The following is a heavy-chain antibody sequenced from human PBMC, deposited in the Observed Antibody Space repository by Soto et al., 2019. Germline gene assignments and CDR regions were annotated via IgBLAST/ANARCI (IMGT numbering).Heavy chain of an antibody. Sequence: SETLSLTCXVSGGSISSGGYSWSWIRQPPGKGLEWIGYIYHSGSTYYNPSLKSRVTISVDRSKNQFSLKLSSVTAADTAVYCCARVPGPWGQGTLVTVSS. D-gene: IGHD7-27*01. V-gene: IGHV4-30-2*01. CDR1: GGSISSGGYS. CDR3: ARVPGP. CDR2: IYHSGST. J-gene: IGHJ5*02.